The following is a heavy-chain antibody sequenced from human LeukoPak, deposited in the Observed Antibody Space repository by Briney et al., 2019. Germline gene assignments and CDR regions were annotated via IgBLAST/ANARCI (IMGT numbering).Heavy chain of an antibody. D-gene: IGHD1-7*01. Sequence: PSETLSLTCTVSGGSISSYYWSWIRQPPVKGLEWIGYIYYSGSTNYNPSLKSRVTISVDTSKNQFSLKLSSVTAADTAVYYCARDNWNYGSSMDVWGQGTTVTVSS. CDR1: GGSISSYY. CDR3: ARDNWNYGSSMDV. V-gene: IGHV4-59*01. J-gene: IGHJ6*02. CDR2: IYYSGST.